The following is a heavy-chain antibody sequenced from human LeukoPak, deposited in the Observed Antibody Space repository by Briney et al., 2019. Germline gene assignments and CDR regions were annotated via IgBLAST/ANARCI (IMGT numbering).Heavy chain of an antibody. CDR1: GGSISSSSYY. V-gene: IGHV4-61*05. CDR2: IYYSGST. CDR3: ARRNVYSSSWDYFDY. D-gene: IGHD6-13*01. Sequence: SETLSLTCTVSGGSISSSSYYWGWIRQPPGKGLEWIGSIYYSGSTNYNPSLKSRVTISVDTSKNQFSLKLSSVTAADTAVYYCARRNVYSSSWDYFDYWGQGTLVTVSS. J-gene: IGHJ4*02.